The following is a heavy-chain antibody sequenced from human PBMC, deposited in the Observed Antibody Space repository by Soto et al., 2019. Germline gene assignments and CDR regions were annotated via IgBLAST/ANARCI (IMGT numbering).Heavy chain of an antibody. CDR1: VFTFSMYP. CDR3: ARDRLYPSYFEY. Sequence: GESLKISCVVSVFTFSMYPMNWVRQAPGKGPEWVSSISSSSNYIHYADSVKGRFTISRDNARNSLYLQMDSLGVEDTAVYYCARDRLYPSYFEYWGQGTLVTVSS. CDR2: ISSSSNYI. J-gene: IGHJ4*02. D-gene: IGHD6-6*01. V-gene: IGHV3-21*06.